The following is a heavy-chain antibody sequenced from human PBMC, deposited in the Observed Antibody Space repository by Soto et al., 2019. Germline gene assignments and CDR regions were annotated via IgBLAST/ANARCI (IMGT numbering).Heavy chain of an antibody. J-gene: IGHJ6*02. CDR3: AKDLVGGVRYYYGMDV. Sequence: GSLRLSCAASGFTFISYGMHWVRQAPGKGLEWVAVISYDGSNKYYADSVKGRFTISRDNSKNTLYLQMNSLRAEDTAVYYCAKDLVGGVRYYYGMDVWGQGTTVTVSS. CDR2: ISYDGSNK. CDR1: GFTFISYG. V-gene: IGHV3-30*18. D-gene: IGHD1-26*01.